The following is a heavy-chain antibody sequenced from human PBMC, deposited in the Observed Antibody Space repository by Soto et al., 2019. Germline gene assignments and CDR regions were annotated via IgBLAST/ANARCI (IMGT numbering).Heavy chain of an antibody. CDR1: GGSISSGGYY. V-gene: IGHV4-31*03. D-gene: IGHD3-10*01. CDR3: ARDRGGYSGPFDY. J-gene: IGHJ4*02. Sequence: SETLSLTCTVSGGSISSGGYYWSWIRQHPGKGLEWIGYIYYSGSTYYNPALKSRVTISVDTSKNQFSLKLSSVTAADTAVYYCARDRGGYSGPFDYWGQGTLVTVSS. CDR2: IYYSGST.